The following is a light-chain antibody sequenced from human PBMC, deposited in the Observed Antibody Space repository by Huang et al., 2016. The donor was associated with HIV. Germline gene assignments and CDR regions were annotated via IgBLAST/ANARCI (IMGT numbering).Light chain of an antibody. V-gene: IGKV2-28*01. CDR1: PSLFHSNGYDY. Sequence: DIVMTQSPLSLPVTPGEPASISCRSSPSLFHSNGYDYLDWFLQKPGQSPQLLIYLGSNRASGVPDRFTGSGSGTDFTLKISRVEAEDVGIYYCMQALQTPYIFGQGTKLNIK. J-gene: IGKJ2*01. CDR2: LGS. CDR3: MQALQTPYI.